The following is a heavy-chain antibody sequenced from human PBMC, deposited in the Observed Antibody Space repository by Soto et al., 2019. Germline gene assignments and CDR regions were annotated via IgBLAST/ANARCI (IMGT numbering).Heavy chain of an antibody. CDR3: ARGLYSYGYVP. CDR1: GDTFTSDD. D-gene: IGHD5-18*01. J-gene: IGHJ5*02. V-gene: IGHV1-8*01. CDR2: MNPNSGNT. Sequence: QVQLVQSGAEVKKPGASVKVSCKAYGDTFTSDDINWVRQATGQGFEWRGWMNPNSGNTGYAQKFQGRVTMTRNTSISTAYMELSSLRSEDTAVYYCARGLYSYGYVPWGQGTLVTVSS.